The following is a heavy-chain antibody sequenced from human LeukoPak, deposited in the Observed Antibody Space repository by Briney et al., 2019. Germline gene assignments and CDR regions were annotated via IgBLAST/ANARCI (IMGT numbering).Heavy chain of an antibody. V-gene: IGHV1-2*06. CDR3: ASYYYDSSGYYYLYFQH. CDR1: GYTFNTYY. J-gene: IGHJ1*01. Sequence: ASVKVSCKASGYTFNTYYLHWVRQAPGQGLEWMGRINPYSGDTTFAQRFQGRVTMTRDTSISTAYMELSRLRSDDTAVYYCASYYYDSSGYYYLYFQHWGQGTLVTVSS. D-gene: IGHD3-22*01. CDR2: INPYSGDT.